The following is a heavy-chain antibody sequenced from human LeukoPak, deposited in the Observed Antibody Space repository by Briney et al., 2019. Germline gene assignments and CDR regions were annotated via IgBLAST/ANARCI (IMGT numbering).Heavy chain of an antibody. Sequence: GGSLRLSCAASGFTFSSYAMSWVRQAPGKGLEWVSAISGSGGSTYYADSVKGRFTISRDNAKNSLYLQMNSLRAEDTAVYYCARQSSSWYDGTNVDFDSWGQGTLVTVSS. D-gene: IGHD6-13*01. J-gene: IGHJ4*02. CDR2: ISGSGGST. CDR3: ARQSSSWYDGTNVDFDS. V-gene: IGHV3-23*01. CDR1: GFTFSSYA.